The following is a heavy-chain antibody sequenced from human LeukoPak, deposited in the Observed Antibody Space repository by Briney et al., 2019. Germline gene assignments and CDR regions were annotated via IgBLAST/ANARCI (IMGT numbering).Heavy chain of an antibody. J-gene: IGHJ6*02. D-gene: IGHD6-19*01. CDR2: ISYGGSNK. Sequence: GGSLRLSCAASGFTFTSYAMHWVRQAPGKGLEWVAVISYGGSNKYYVESVKGRFTISRDNSKNTLYLQMNSLRTEDTAVYYCARGLSGNYYYYYAMDVWGQGTTVTVSS. CDR3: ARGLSGNYYYYYAMDV. V-gene: IGHV3-30-3*01. CDR1: GFTFTSYA.